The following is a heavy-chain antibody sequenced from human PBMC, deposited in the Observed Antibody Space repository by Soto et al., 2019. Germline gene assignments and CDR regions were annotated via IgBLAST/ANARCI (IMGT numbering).Heavy chain of an antibody. CDR1: GYSFTSYW. D-gene: IGHD3-22*01. V-gene: IGHV5-51*01. J-gene: IGHJ3*02. Sequence: PGESLKISCKVSGYSFTSYWIGGVRQMPGKGLEWMGIIYPGDSDTRYSPSFQGQVTISADKSISTAYLQWSSLKASDTAMYYCARPPPHYYDSSGSETAFDIWGQGTMVTVSS. CDR2: IYPGDSDT. CDR3: ARPPPHYYDSSGSETAFDI.